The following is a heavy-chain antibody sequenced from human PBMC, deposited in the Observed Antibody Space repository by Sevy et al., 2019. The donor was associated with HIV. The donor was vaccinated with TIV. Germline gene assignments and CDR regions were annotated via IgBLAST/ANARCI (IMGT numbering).Heavy chain of an antibody. CDR1: GFTFTSYS. CDR3: ARDGGNYFDY. V-gene: IGHV3-21*01. Sequence: GGSLRLSCEASGFTFTSYSMNWVRQAPGKGLEWVSSISSYSYISYADSVKGRFPVSRDNAKNSLYLQMNSLRAEDMAVYYCARDGGNYFDYWGQGTLVTVSS. CDR2: ISSYSYI. J-gene: IGHJ4*02. D-gene: IGHD3-16*01.